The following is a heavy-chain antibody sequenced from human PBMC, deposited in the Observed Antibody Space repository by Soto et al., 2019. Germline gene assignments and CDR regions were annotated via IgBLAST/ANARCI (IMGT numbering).Heavy chain of an antibody. CDR3: ARALPVAKGGFDP. CDR2: IYTAGGT. J-gene: IGHJ5*02. Sequence: EVQLVETGGGLIQPGGSLRLSCAASGFTVSNTYMTWVRQPPGKGLECVSVIYTAGGTNYADSVKGRFIIARDNSKNKLYLQMNSLRAEDTAVYYCARALPVAKGGFDPWGQGTLVTVSS. CDR1: GFTVSNTY. V-gene: IGHV3-53*02. D-gene: IGHD2-2*01.